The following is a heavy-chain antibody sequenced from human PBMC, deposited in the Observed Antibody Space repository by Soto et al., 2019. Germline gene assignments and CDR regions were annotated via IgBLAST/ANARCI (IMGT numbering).Heavy chain of an antibody. CDR1: GFTFSSYW. CDR3: VKEGYYYDSSGYYYGWFDP. V-gene: IGHV3-64D*06. J-gene: IGHJ5*02. CDR2: ISGSGGST. Sequence: GGSLRLSCAASGFTFSSYWMHWVRQAPGKGLVWVSTISGSGGSTNYADSVKGRFTISRDNSKNTLYLQMSSLRAEDTAVYYCVKEGYYYDSSGYYYGWFDPWGQGTLVTVSS. D-gene: IGHD3-22*01.